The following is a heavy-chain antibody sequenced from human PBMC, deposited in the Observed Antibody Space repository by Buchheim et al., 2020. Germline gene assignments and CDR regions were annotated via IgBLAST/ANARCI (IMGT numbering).Heavy chain of an antibody. CDR3: ARSYCSGGSCYAYYFDY. J-gene: IGHJ4*02. CDR1: GGSISSSSYY. V-gene: IGHV4-39*01. CDR2: IYYSGGT. Sequence: QLQLQESGPGLVKPSGTLSLTCTVSGGSISSSSYYWGWIRQPPGKGLEWIGRIYYSGGTYYNPSLKSRVTISVDTSKNQFSLKLSSVTAADTAVYYCARSYCSGGSCYAYYFDYWGQGTL. D-gene: IGHD2-15*01.